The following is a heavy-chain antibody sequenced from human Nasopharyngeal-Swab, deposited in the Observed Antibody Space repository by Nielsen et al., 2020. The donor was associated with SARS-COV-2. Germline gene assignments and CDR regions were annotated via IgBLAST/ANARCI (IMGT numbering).Heavy chain of an antibody. J-gene: IGHJ3*02. Sequence: GESLKISCKGSGSSFTSYWIGWVRQMPGKGPEWMGIIYPGDSDTRYSPSFQGQVTISADKSISTAYLQWSSLKASDTAMYYCARRSSGGSGTHDAFDIWGQGTMVTVSS. D-gene: IGHD3-10*01. CDR2: IYPGDSDT. V-gene: IGHV5-51*01. CDR3: ARRSSGGSGTHDAFDI. CDR1: GSSFTSYW.